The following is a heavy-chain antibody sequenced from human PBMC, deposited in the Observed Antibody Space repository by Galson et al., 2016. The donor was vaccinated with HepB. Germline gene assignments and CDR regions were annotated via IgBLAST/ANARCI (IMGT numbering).Heavy chain of an antibody. CDR2: MNPKSGNT. CDR3: ARGLRQWLAQLDY. D-gene: IGHD6-19*01. V-gene: IGHV1-8*02. J-gene: IGHJ4*02. Sequence: SVKVSCKASGYTFTNFHINWIRQGPGQGLEWMGWMNPKSGNTAFAQRFQGRLTMTTDTTPSTAYMELSGLTSDDTAIYYCARGLRQWLAQLDYWGQGSLVTVSS. CDR1: GYTFTNFH.